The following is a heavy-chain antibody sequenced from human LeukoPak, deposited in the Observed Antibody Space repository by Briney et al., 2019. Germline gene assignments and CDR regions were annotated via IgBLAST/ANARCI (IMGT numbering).Heavy chain of an antibody. CDR2: IRNDETEI. V-gene: IGHV3-30*02. CDR1: GFPFNGYN. J-gene: IGHJ4*02. CDR3: AKDGGRYRFDY. D-gene: IGHD3-16*02. Sequence: GGSLRLSCAAPGFPFNGYNIHWIRQAPGKGLEWVSFIRNDETEIHYADFAKGRFTISRDRSENSVFLQMNSLRPDDTAVYYCAKDGGRYRFDYWGQGTMVTVSS.